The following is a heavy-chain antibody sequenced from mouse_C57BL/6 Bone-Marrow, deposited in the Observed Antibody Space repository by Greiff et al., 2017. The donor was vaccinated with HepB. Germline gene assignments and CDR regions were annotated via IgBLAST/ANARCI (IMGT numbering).Heavy chain of an antibody. V-gene: IGHV5-2*01. CDR3: ARVYYDYDSAWFAY. J-gene: IGHJ3*01. CDR2: INSDGGST. Sequence: EVHLVESGGGLVQPGESLKLSCESNEYEFPSHDMSWVRKTPEKRLELVAAINSDGGSTYYPDTRERRFIISRDNTKKTLYLQMSSLRSEETALYYCARVYYDYDSAWFAYWGQGTLVTVSA. D-gene: IGHD2-4*01. CDR1: EYEFPSHD.